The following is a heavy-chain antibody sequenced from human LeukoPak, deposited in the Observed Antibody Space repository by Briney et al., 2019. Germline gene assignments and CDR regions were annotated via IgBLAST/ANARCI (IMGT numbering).Heavy chain of an antibody. CDR2: IYSSGST. D-gene: IGHD6-13*01. J-gene: IGHJ4*02. CDR1: GGSISNYY. CDR3: ARLELVVGLDY. Sequence: SETLSLTCTVSGGSISNYYWTWIRQPPGKGLEWIGYIYSSGSTNYNPSLKSRVTISVDTSKNQFSLKLSSVTAADTAVYYCARLELVVGLDYWGQGTLVTVSS. V-gene: IGHV4-59*08.